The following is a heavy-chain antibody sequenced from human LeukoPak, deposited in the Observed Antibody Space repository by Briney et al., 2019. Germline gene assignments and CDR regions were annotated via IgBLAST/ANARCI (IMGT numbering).Heavy chain of an antibody. CDR3: AIDRFGESYYYYGMDV. V-gene: IGHV1-18*01. CDR2: ISAYNGNT. J-gene: IGHJ6*02. Sequence: ASVKVSCKASGYTFTSYGISGVRQAPGQGLEWMGWISAYNGNTNYAQKLQGRVTMTTDTSTSTAYMELRSLRSDDTAVYYCAIDRFGESYYYYGMDVWGQGTTVTVSS. D-gene: IGHD3-10*01. CDR1: GYTFTSYG.